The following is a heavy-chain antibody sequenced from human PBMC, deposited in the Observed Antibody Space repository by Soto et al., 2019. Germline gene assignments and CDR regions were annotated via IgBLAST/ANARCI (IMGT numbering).Heavy chain of an antibody. CDR1: GGSISSGCYY. CDR3: TTDPVTMIVVVPSSG. V-gene: IGHV4-30-4*01. CDR2: IYYSGST. J-gene: IGHJ4*02. Sequence: PSETLSLTCTVSGGSISSGCYYWSWIRQPPGKGLEWIGYIYYSGSTYYNPSLKSRVTISVDTSKNQFSLKLSSVTAADTAVYYCTTDPVTMIVVVPSSGWGQGTLVTVSS. D-gene: IGHD3-22*01.